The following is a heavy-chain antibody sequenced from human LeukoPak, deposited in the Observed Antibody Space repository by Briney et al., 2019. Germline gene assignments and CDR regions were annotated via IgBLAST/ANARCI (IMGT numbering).Heavy chain of an antibody. V-gene: IGHV3-30*18. CDR2: ISYDGSSK. Sequence: SGGSLRLSCAASGFTFSNYAMHWVRQAPGKGLEWVAIISYDGSSKYYADSVKGRFTISRDNSKNTLYLQMNSLRAEDTAVYYCAKRLWSPDYWGQGTLVTVSS. CDR1: GFTFSNYA. D-gene: IGHD3-10*01. CDR3: AKRLWSPDY. J-gene: IGHJ4*02.